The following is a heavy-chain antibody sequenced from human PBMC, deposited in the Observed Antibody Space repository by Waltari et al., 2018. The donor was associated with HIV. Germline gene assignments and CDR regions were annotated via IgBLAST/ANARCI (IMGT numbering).Heavy chain of an antibody. CDR3: ATYCGGDCHYDY. Sequence: QVQLQQWGAGLLKPSETLSLTCAVYGGSFSGYYWSWIRQPPGKGLEWIGEIKHSRRNNYNPSLKRRVTISVDTSKNQFSLKLSAVTAADTAVYYCATYCGGDCHYDYWGQGTLVTVSS. V-gene: IGHV4-34*01. D-gene: IGHD2-21*02. CDR1: GGSFSGYY. J-gene: IGHJ4*02. CDR2: IKHSRRN.